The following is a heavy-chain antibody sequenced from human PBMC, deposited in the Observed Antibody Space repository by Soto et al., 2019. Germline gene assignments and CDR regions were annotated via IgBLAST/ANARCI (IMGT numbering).Heavy chain of an antibody. V-gene: IGHV3-21*01. CDR1: GFTFSSYS. D-gene: IGHD6-6*01. J-gene: IGHJ4*02. CDR2: ISSSSSYI. Sequence: GGSLRLSCAASGFTFSSYSMNWVRQAPGKGLEWVSSISSSSSYIYYADSVKGRFTISRDNAKNSLYLQMNSLRAEDTAVYYCARVHSLFIAARTYFDYWGQGTLVTVSS. CDR3: ARVHSLFIAARTYFDY.